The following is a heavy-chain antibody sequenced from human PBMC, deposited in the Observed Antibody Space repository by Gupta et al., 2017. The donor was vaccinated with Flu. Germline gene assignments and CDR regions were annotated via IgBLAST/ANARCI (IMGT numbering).Heavy chain of an antibody. Sequence: AMHWVRQARGKGLEWVSGISWNSGSIGYADSVKGRFTISRDNAKNSLYLQMNSLRAEDTALYYCAKAYSLRYYYYYYMDVWGKGTTVTVSS. J-gene: IGHJ6*03. CDR2: ISWNSGSI. V-gene: IGHV3-9*01. CDR1: A. CDR3: AKAYSLRYYYYYYMDV. D-gene: IGHD5-18*01.